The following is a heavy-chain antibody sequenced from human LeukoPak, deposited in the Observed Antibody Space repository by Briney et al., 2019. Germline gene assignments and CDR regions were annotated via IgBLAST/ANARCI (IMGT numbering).Heavy chain of an antibody. CDR2: MNPNSGNT. CDR1: GYTFTSYD. D-gene: IGHD6-19*01. V-gene: IGHV1-8*01. Sequence: ASVKVSCKASGYTFTSYDINWVRQATGQGLEWMGWMNPNSGNTGYAQKFQGRVTMTRNTSISTAYMELSSLRSEDTAVYYCARVSQGGWYDYYYYYYMDVWGKGTTVTISS. CDR3: ARVSQGGWYDYYYYYYMDV. J-gene: IGHJ6*03.